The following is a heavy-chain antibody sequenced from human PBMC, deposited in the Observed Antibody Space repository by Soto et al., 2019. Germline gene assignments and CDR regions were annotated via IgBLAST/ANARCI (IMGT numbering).Heavy chain of an antibody. CDR3: AKDGAPSLVPASNYYGMDG. V-gene: IGHV3-23*01. J-gene: IGHJ6*02. D-gene: IGHD2-2*01. CDR2: ISDSGRST. CDR1: GFTFSIYV. Sequence: PGGSLRLSCAASGFTFSIYVMSWVRQAPGKGLEWVSTISDSGRSTYYADSVKGRFTISRDNSKNTLYLQMNSLRAEDTAVYYCAKDGAPSLVPASNYYGMDGWGQGTTVTVSS.